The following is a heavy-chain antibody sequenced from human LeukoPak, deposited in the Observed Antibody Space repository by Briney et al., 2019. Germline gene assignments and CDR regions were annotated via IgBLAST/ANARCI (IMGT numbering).Heavy chain of an antibody. Sequence: GGSLRLSCAASGFTFSNAWMSWVRQAPGKGLEWVGRIKSKTDGGTTDYAAPVKGRFTISRDDSKNTLYLQMNSLKTEDTAVYYCTTTLYSSSWYAPFDHWGQGTLVTVSS. V-gene: IGHV3-15*01. CDR3: TTTLYSSSWYAPFDH. D-gene: IGHD6-13*01. J-gene: IGHJ5*02. CDR2: IKSKTDGGTT. CDR1: GFTFSNAW.